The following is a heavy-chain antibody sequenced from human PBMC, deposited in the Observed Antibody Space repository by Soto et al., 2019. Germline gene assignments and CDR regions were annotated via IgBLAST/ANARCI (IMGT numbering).Heavy chain of an antibody. CDR3: AREGYRSGWSGIGALNWFDS. Sequence: QVQLQESGPGLVKPSETLSLTCTVSGGSISPYYWSWIRQPPGKGLEWIGYIYYSGSTNYNPSLKSRVTISVDTSKNQFSLKPSSVTAADTAVYYCAREGYRSGWSGIGALNWFDSWGQGTLVTVSS. CDR1: GGSISPYY. V-gene: IGHV4-59*01. D-gene: IGHD6-19*01. J-gene: IGHJ5*01. CDR2: IYYSGST.